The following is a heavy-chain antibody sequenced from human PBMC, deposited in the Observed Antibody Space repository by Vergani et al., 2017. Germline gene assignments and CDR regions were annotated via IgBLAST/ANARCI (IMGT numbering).Heavy chain of an antibody. D-gene: IGHD7-27*01. CDR2: IDWDDDK. CDR3: ARSSNWGSTGFDY. J-gene: IGHJ4*02. CDR1: GYSLSTSGMR. Sequence: QVTLKESGPALVKPTQTLTLTCTFSGYSLSTSGMRVSWIRQPPGKALEWLARIDWDDDKFYSTSLKTRLTISKDTSKNQVVLTMTNMDPVDTATYYCARSSNWGSTGFDYWGQGTLVTVSS. V-gene: IGHV2-70*04.